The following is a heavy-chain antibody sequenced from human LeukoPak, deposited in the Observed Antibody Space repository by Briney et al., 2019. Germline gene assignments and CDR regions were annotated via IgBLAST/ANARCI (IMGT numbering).Heavy chain of an antibody. CDR2: IYSGGST. J-gene: IGHJ4*02. CDR1: GFTVSSNY. CDR3: AREGDYGGSYYFDY. D-gene: IGHD4-23*01. Sequence: GGPLRLSCAASGFTVSSNYMSWVRQAPGKGLEWVSVIYSGGSTYYADSVKGRFTISRDNSKNTLYLQMNSLRAEDTAVYYCAREGDYGGSYYFDYWGQGTLVTVSS. V-gene: IGHV3-66*01.